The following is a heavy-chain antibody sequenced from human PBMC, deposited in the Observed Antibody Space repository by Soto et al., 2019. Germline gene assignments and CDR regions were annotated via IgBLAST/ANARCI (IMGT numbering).Heavy chain of an antibody. CDR1: GGSVSSGSYY. CDR2: IYYSGST. CDR3: ARPLYSYGPMDV. Sequence: SETLSLTCTVSGGSVSSGSYYWSCIRQPPGKGLEWIGHIYYSGSTNYNPSLKSRVTISVDTSKNQFSLKLSSVTAADTAVYYCARPLYSYGPMDVWGQGTTVTVS. J-gene: IGHJ6*02. V-gene: IGHV4-61*01. D-gene: IGHD5-18*01.